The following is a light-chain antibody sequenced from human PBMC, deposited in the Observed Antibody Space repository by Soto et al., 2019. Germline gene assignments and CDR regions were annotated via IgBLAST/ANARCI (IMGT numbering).Light chain of an antibody. J-gene: IGKJ5*01. Sequence: EIVLTQSPGTLSLSPGERATLSCRASQSVTSSYLAWYQQRPGQAPRLLVYGASRRATGIPDRFSGNGAGTDFTLTVSRLEPEDVAVYYCQLYGNSPPITFGQGKRLEIK. CDR2: GAS. CDR1: QSVTSSY. CDR3: QLYGNSPPIT. V-gene: IGKV3-20*01.